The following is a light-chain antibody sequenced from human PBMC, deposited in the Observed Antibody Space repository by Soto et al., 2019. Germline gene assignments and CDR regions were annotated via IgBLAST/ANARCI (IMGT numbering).Light chain of an antibody. J-gene: IGKJ4*01. CDR1: QSVSNN. CDR3: QQRSSWPT. V-gene: IGKV3-11*01. Sequence: EIVMTQSPATLSVSPGERATLSCRASQSVSNNLAWYQQQPGQAPRLLVYDASNRATGIPARFSGSGSGTDFTLTISSLEPEDFAVYYCQQRSSWPTFGGGTKVDIK. CDR2: DAS.